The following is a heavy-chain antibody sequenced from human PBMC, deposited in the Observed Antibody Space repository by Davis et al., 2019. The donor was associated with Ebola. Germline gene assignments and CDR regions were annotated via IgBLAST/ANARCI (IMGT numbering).Heavy chain of an antibody. CDR3: ARGWLRSKFDY. Sequence: HSQTLSLTCAISGDSVSSAGWNWIRQSPSRGLEWLGRTYYKSKWYNDYAVSVKSRITINPDTSENQFSLQLDSVTPEDTAVYYCARGWLRSKFDYWGQGTLVTVSS. CDR1: GDSVSSAG. J-gene: IGHJ4*02. V-gene: IGHV6-1*01. CDR2: TYYKSKWYN. D-gene: IGHD5-12*01.